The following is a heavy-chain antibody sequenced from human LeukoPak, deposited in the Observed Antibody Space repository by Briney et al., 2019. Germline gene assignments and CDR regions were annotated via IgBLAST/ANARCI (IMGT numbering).Heavy chain of an antibody. V-gene: IGHV1-69*04. Sequence: SVKVSCKASGYTLTGYYMHWVRQAPGQGLEWMGRIIPILGIANYAQKFQGRVTITADKSTSTAYMELSSLRSEDTAVYYCARDGGLGRYYYYGMDVWGQGTTVTVSS. J-gene: IGHJ6*02. CDR1: GYTLTGYY. CDR2: IIPILGIA. D-gene: IGHD3-16*01. CDR3: ARDGGLGRYYYYGMDV.